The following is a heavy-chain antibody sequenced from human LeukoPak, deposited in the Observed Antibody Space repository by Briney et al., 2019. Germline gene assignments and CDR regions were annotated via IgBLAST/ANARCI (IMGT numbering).Heavy chain of an antibody. D-gene: IGHD3-10*01. CDR2: IIPILGIA. J-gene: IGHJ4*02. CDR3: ASAYGSGSYYPFDY. Sequence: SVTVSCTASGGTLSSYAISWVRQPPGQGLEWMGRIIPILGIANYAQTLQGRVTITADKSTSTAYMELSSLRSEDAAVYYCASAYGSGSYYPFDYWGQGTLVTVSS. CDR1: GGTLSSYA. V-gene: IGHV1-69*04.